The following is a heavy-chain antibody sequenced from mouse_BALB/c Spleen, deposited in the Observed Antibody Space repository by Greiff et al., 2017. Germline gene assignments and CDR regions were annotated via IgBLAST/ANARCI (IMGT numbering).Heavy chain of an antibody. J-gene: IGHJ4*01. CDR2: ISYSGST. CDR1: GDSITSGY. CDR3: ARWDGSSAYYYAMDY. V-gene: IGHV3-8*02. Sequence: ESGPSLVKPSQTLSLTCSVTGDSITSGYWNWIRKFPGNKLEYMGYISYSGSTYYNPSLKSRISITRDTSKNQYYLQLNSVTTEDTATYYCARWDGSSAYYYAMDYWGQGTSVTVSS. D-gene: IGHD1-1*01.